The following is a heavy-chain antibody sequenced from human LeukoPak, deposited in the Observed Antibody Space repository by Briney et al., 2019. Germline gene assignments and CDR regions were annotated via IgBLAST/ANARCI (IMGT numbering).Heavy chain of an antibody. CDR1: GGSISSGGYS. V-gene: IGHV4-30-2*01. Sequence: SETLSLTCAVSGGSISSGGYSWSWIRQPPGKGLEWIGYNYHSGSTYYNPSLKSRVTISVDRSKNQFSLKLSSVTAADTAVYYCAREPTVTTIGAFDIWGQGTMVTVSS. J-gene: IGHJ3*02. CDR2: NYHSGST. CDR3: AREPTVTTIGAFDI. D-gene: IGHD4-17*01.